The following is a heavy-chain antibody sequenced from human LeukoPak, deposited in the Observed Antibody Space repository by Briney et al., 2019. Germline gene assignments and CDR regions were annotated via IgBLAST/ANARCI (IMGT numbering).Heavy chain of an antibody. V-gene: IGHV4-34*01. CDR2: INHSGST. J-gene: IGHJ4*02. D-gene: IGHD5-12*01. CDR1: GGSFSGYY. CDR3: ARGQTNNIVATIYYFDY. Sequence: TSETLSLTCAVYGGSFSGYYWSWIRQPPGKGLEWIGEINHSGSTNYNPSLKSRVTISVDTSKNQFSLKLSSVTAADTAVYYCARGQTNNIVATIYYFDYRGQGTLVTVSS.